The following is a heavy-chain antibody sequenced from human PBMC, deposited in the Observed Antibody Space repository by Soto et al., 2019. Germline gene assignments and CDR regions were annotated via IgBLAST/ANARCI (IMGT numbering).Heavy chain of an antibody. CDR3: ARTHGPPDQLEGFDF. CDR1: GYTFTSHG. D-gene: IGHD2-2*01. Sequence: ASVKVSCKNSGYTFTSHGISWVRWAPGRGHEWMGWISAYNGDTKYAQRVQDRVSMTTDTSTATAYIELPSLRLDDTAIYISARTHGPPDQLEGFDFRGPGT. J-gene: IGHJ4*02. CDR2: ISAYNGDT. V-gene: IGHV1-18*04.